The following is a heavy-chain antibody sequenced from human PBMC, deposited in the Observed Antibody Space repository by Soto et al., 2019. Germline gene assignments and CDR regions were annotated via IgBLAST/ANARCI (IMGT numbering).Heavy chain of an antibody. CDR1: GFMFSGYG. Sequence: QVQLVESGGGVVQPGDSLRLSCAASGFMFSGYGMHWIRQAPGKGLEWVAVISHDGSEKDYGDSVKGRCTVSRDNSNNTLFLQIDSLRAEDTAVYYCANLVGGVKAIGAPGDWLDPWGQGTLVTVSS. D-gene: IGHD3-3*01. CDR3: ANLVGGVKAIGAPGDWLDP. J-gene: IGHJ5*02. CDR2: ISHDGSEK. V-gene: IGHV3-30*18.